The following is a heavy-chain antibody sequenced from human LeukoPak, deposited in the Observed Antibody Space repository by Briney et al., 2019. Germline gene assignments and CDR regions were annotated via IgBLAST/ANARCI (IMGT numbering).Heavy chain of an antibody. CDR1: GFTFSNYD. CDR2: IDTAGDT. V-gene: IGHV3-13*04. Sequence: GGSLRLSCAASGFTFSNYDMHWVRQGKGKGLEWVSTIDTAGDTYYAESVKGRFTISRENAKNSLYLQMNSLSAEDTAVYYCVRDVGGTDYWGQGTLVTVSS. J-gene: IGHJ4*02. D-gene: IGHD3-16*01. CDR3: VRDVGGTDY.